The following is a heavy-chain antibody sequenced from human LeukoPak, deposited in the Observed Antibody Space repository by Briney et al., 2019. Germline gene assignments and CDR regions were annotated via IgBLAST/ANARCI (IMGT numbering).Heavy chain of an antibody. J-gene: IGHJ3*02. V-gene: IGHV4-34*01. Sequence: SETLSLTCAAYGGSFSGYYWSWIRQPPGKGLEWIGEINHSGSTNYNPSLKSRVTISVDTSKNQFSLKLSSVTAADTAVYYCARGHNYDSSGYYYFYAFDIWGQGAMVTVSS. CDR2: INHSGST. D-gene: IGHD3-22*01. CDR1: GGSFSGYY. CDR3: ARGHNYDSSGYYYFYAFDI.